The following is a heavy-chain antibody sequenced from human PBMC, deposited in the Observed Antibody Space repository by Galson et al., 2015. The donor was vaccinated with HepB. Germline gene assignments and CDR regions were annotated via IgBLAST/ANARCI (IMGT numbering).Heavy chain of an antibody. Sequence: SLRLSCAASGFTFSSYWMHWVRQAPGKGLVWVSRINSDGSSTSYADSVKGRFTISRDNAKNTLYLQMNSLRAEDTAVYYCAREDPVPLGIAVAGTSYFQHWGRGTLVTVSS. CDR1: GFTFSSYW. CDR2: INSDGSST. V-gene: IGHV3-74*01. J-gene: IGHJ1*01. CDR3: AREDPVPLGIAVAGTSYFQH. D-gene: IGHD6-19*01.